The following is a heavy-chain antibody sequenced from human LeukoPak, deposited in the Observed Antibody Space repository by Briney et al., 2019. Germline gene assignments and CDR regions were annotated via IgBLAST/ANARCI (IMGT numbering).Heavy chain of an antibody. V-gene: IGHV3-23*01. Sequence: GGSLRLSCAASGFPFSSYAMNWVRQAPGKGLEWVSVIAGSDGFTQFADSVKGRFTISRDISKNTVYLQMNRLRVEDTGLYYCVRSLDYWGQGTLVTVSS. CDR2: IAGSDGFT. CDR3: VRSLDY. CDR1: GFPFSSYA. J-gene: IGHJ4*02.